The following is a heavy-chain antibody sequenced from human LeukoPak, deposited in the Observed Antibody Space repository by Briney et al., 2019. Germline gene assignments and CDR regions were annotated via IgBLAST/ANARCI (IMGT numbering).Heavy chain of an antibody. CDR3: ARDKDWAFDY. D-gene: IGHD3/OR15-3a*01. Sequence: RPGGSLRLSCAASGFIFDNFAMSWVRQAPGKGLEWVSHIRSSGDDIRYADSVKGRFTISRDDAKNSLFLQMNSLRAEDTAVYYCARDKDWAFDYWGQGTLVTVSS. J-gene: IGHJ4*02. CDR1: GFIFDNFA. V-gene: IGHV3-48*04. CDR2: IRSSGDDI.